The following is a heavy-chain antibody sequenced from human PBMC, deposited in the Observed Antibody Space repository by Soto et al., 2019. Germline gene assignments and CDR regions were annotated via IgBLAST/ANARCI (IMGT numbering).Heavy chain of an antibody. CDR3: ARGFWSGYFSHVAYFDY. CDR2: IYHSGST. J-gene: IGHJ4*02. V-gene: IGHV4-38-2*01. Sequence: QVQLQESGPGLVKPSETLSLTCAVSGYSISSGYYWGWIRQPPGKGLEWIGSIYHSGSTYYNPSLKSRVTISVDTSKNQFSLKLCSVTAADTAVYYCARGFWSGYFSHVAYFDYWGQGTLVTVSS. D-gene: IGHD3-3*01. CDR1: GYSISSGYY.